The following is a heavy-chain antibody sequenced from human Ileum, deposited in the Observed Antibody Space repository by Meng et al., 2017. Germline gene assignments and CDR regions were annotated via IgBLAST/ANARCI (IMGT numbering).Heavy chain of an antibody. J-gene: IGHJ4*02. D-gene: IGHD4-23*01. CDR1: GDSISTTNW. V-gene: IGHV4-4*02. CDR3: AANSGKKMHS. CDR2: IYHSGLV. Sequence: QVQHQESGPGLVKPSGTLSLTCAVSGDSISTTNWWNWVRQPPGEGLEWIGEIYHSGLVNYNLSLKSRVTLSIDKSKNQFSLKLISVTAADTGVYYCAANSGKKMHSWGQGTLVTVSS.